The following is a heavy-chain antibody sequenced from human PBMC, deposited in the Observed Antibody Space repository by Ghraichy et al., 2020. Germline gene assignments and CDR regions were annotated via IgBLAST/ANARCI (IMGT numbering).Heavy chain of an antibody. Sequence: GESLNISCAASGFTVYSNYMSWVRQAPGKGLEWVSVIYSAGSTYYADSVKGRFTSSRDISKNTVYLQMNSLRVEDTALYYCTRAPGITGTTSQENYGMDDWGQGTTVTVSS. D-gene: IGHD1-7*01. J-gene: IGHJ6*02. CDR2: IYSAGST. CDR3: TRAPGITGTTSQENYGMDD. CDR1: GFTVYSNY. V-gene: IGHV3-66*01.